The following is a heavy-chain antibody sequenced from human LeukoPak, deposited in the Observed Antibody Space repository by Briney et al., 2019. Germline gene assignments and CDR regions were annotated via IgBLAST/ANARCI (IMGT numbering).Heavy chain of an antibody. CDR3: ARDSSSWYLDY. CDR1: GYTFTGYY. Sequence: RRASVKVSCKASGYTFTGYYIHWVRQAPGQGLEWMGWITPNSGGTNYAQKFQGRVTMTRDTSISTAYMELSRLRSDDTAVYYCARDSSSWYLDYWGQGTLVTVSS. V-gene: IGHV1-2*02. J-gene: IGHJ4*02. D-gene: IGHD6-13*01. CDR2: ITPNSGGT.